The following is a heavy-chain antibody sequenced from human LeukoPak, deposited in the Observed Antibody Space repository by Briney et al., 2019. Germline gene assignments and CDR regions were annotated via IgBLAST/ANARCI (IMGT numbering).Heavy chain of an antibody. D-gene: IGHD2-15*01. CDR1: GGTFSSYA. V-gene: IGHV1-69*04. CDR2: IIPILGVA. J-gene: IGHJ6*02. Sequence: GASVKVSCKASGGTFSSYAISWVRQAPGQGLEWMGRIIPILGVANYAQKFQGRVTITADKSTSTAYMELSSLRSEDTAVHYCARDRLFPIVVVVAATQRGDYYYGMDVWGQGTTVTVSS. CDR3: ARDRLFPIVVVVAATQRGDYYYGMDV.